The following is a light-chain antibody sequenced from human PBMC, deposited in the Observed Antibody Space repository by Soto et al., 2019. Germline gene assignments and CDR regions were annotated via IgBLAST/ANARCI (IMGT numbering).Light chain of an antibody. V-gene: IGKV3-20*01. Sequence: EIVLTQSPGTLSLSPGDTATLSCRASQSVSSNNLAWYNQKPGQTPSLLIYGASTRATGIPDRFSGSGSGTDFTLTISRLEPEDFTVYYCQQYDNSITFGQGTRLEIE. CDR2: GAS. CDR1: QSVSSNN. J-gene: IGKJ5*01. CDR3: QQYDNSIT.